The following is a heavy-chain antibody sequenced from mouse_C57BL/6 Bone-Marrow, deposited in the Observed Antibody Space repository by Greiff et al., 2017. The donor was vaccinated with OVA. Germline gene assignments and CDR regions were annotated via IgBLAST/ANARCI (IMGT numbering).Heavy chain of an antibody. V-gene: IGHV5-9-1*02. J-gene: IGHJ4*01. CDR2: ISRGGDYT. CDR1: GFTFSSYA. CDR3: TRDIFYYAMDY. Sequence: EVQLMESGAGLVKPGGSLKLSCAASGFTFSSYAMSWVRQTPEKRLEWVAYISRGGDYTYYADTVKGRFTISRDNARNTPYLQMSSLKSEYTAMYYCTRDIFYYAMDYWGQGTSVTVSS.